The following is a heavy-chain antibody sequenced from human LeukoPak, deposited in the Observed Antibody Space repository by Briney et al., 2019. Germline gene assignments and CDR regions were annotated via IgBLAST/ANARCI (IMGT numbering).Heavy chain of an antibody. D-gene: IGHD2-2*01. CDR3: AKDTPEYCSSTSCYGPFDY. CDR2: ISWNSGSI. J-gene: IGHJ4*02. V-gene: IGHV3-9*01. Sequence: GGSLRLSCAASGFTFSSYGMSWVRQAPGKGLEWVSGISWNSGSIGYADSVKGRFTISRDNAKNSLYLQMNSLRAEDTALYYCAKDTPEYCSSTSCYGPFDYWGQGTLVTVSS. CDR1: GFTFSSYG.